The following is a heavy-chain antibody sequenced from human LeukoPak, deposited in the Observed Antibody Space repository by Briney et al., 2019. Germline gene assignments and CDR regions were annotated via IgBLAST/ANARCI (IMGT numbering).Heavy chain of an antibody. Sequence: GGSLRLSCAASGFTFNSYYMNWVHQAPGKGLEWVSSIHSSDSYINYADSVRGRFTISRDNAKSSLYLQMNSLRAEDTAVYYCARGVLGYGRNDAFDIWGQGTMVTVSS. V-gene: IGHV3-21*01. CDR1: GFTFNSYY. J-gene: IGHJ3*02. CDR3: ARGVLGYGRNDAFDI. CDR2: IHSSDSYI. D-gene: IGHD4-23*01.